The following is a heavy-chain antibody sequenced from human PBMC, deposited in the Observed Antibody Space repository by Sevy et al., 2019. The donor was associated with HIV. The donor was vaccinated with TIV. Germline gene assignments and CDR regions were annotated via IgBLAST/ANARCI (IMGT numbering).Heavy chain of an antibody. D-gene: IGHD3-10*01. CDR2: ISSSSSYT. V-gene: IGHV3-11*06. Sequence: GGSLRLSCAASGFTFSDYYMSWIRQAPGKGLEWVSYISSSSSYTNYADSVKGRFTISRDNAKISLYLQMNSLRAEDTAVYYCAALLYGSGSYYPGFDYWGQGTLVTVSS. J-gene: IGHJ4*02. CDR1: GFTFSDYY. CDR3: AALLYGSGSYYPGFDY.